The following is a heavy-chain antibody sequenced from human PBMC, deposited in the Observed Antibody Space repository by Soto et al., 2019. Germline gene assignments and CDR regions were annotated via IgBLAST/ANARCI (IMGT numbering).Heavy chain of an antibody. J-gene: IGHJ5*02. D-gene: IGHD3-10*01. CDR1: GYTFTNYG. CDR3: ARGVGSGTYYTQYNWFDP. V-gene: IGHV1-18*01. Sequence: ASVKVSCKASGYTFTNYGISWVRQAPGQGLEWMGWINTYNGNTNHAQKLQGRVTMTTDTSTSTAYMELRSLRSDDTAVYYCARGVGSGTYYTQYNWFDPWGQGTMVTAPQ. CDR2: INTYNGNT.